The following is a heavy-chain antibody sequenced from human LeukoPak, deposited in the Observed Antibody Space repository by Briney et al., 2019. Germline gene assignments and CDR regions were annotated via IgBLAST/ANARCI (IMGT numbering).Heavy chain of an antibody. CDR1: GLIVSSNY. Sequence: PGGSLRLSCAASGLIVSSNYMSWVRQAPGKGLEWVSVMYSGGSTYYADSVKGRFNISRDTSKNTLYLQMNNLRVEDTAVYYCARDLGYCTNGVCHTRFDYWGQGTLVAVSS. J-gene: IGHJ4*02. V-gene: IGHV3-53*01. D-gene: IGHD2-8*01. CDR2: MYSGGST. CDR3: ARDLGYCTNGVCHTRFDY.